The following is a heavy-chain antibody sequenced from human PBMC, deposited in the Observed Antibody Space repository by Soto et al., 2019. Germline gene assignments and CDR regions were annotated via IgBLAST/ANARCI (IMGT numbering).Heavy chain of an antibody. CDR1: GFSLSTSGVG. CDR3: AHRLRRGGVEYSCSSKPSYYYCMDV. D-gene: IGHD6-6*01. CDR2: IYWDDDK. V-gene: IGHV2-5*02. J-gene: IGHJ6*03. Sequence: QITLKESGPTLVKPTQTLTLTCTFSGFSLSTSGVGVGWIRQPPGKALEWLALIYWDDDKRYSPSLKSRITITKDTSKNQVGLTMSNMDPVDTATYYCAHRLRRGGVEYSCSSKPSYYYCMDVWGKGTTVTVSS.